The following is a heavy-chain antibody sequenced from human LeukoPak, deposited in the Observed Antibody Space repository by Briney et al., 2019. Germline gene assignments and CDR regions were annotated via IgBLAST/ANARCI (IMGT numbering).Heavy chain of an antibody. D-gene: IGHD3-10*01. CDR1: GFTFSSYA. J-gene: IGHJ4*02. V-gene: IGHV3-23*01. Sequence: AGGSLRLSCAASGFTFSSYAMSWVRQAPGKGPEWVSAISGSGGSTYYADSVKGRFTISRDNSKNTLYLQMNSLRAEDTAVYYCARGRVLQGGYDFDYWGQGTLVTVSS. CDR2: ISGSGGST. CDR3: ARGRVLQGGYDFDY.